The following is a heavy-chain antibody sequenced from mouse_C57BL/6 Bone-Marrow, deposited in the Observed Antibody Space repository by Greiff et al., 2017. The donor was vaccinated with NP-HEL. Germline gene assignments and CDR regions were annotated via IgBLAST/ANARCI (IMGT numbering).Heavy chain of an antibody. CDR3: AREDY. CDR2: IDPSDSET. V-gene: IGHV1-52*01. CDR1: GYTFTSYW. J-gene: IGHJ2*01. Sequence: QVQLQQPGAELVRPGSSVKLSCKASGYTFTSYWMHWVKQRPIQGLEWIGNIDPSDSETHSNQKFKDKATLTVDKSSSTAYMQLSSLTSEDSAVYYCAREDYWGQGTTLTVSS.